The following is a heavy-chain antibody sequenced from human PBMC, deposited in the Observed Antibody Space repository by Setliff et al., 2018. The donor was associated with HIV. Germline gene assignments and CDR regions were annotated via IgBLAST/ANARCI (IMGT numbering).Heavy chain of an antibody. V-gene: IGHV3-21*01. J-gene: IGHJ4*02. CDR2: ISSTSSYT. CDR3: ARDRGVAVAGRFSDY. CDR1: GFTFSSYS. Sequence: GGSLSLSCAASGFTFSSYSMNWVRQAPGKGLEWVSSISSTSSYTYYSDSVKGRFTISRDNAKNSLYLQMNSLRADDTAVYYCARDRGVAVAGRFSDYWGRGTLVTVSS. D-gene: IGHD6-19*01.